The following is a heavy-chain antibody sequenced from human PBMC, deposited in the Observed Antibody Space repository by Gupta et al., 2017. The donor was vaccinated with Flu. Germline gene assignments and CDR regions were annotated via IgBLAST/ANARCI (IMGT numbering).Heavy chain of an antibody. V-gene: IGHV3-23*01. J-gene: IGHJ6*02. CDR3: AILTTVTAYGMDV. CDR2: ISGSGGST. D-gene: IGHD4-17*01. CDR1: GFTFGSYA. Sequence: VQLLESGGGSVQLGGSLRPSCPASGFTFGSYAMTRVRQAPGKGLEWVSAISGSGGSTYYADSVKGRFTISRDNSKNTLYLQMNSLRAEDTAVYYCAILTTVTAYGMDVWGQGTTVTVSS.